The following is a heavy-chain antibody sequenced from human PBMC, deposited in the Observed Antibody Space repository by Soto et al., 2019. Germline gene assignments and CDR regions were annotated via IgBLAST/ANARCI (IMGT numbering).Heavy chain of an antibody. J-gene: IGHJ6*03. V-gene: IGHV3-7*01. CDR3: ARFGEGDNVLPLALSGYFDCYLDV. CDR2: IRKDGGEK. CDR1: GSTFSSFG. D-gene: IGHD3-16*02. Sequence: EVQLVESGGGLVQAGGPLSLSCEASGSTFSSFGMRWVRQAPGKGLEWVANIRKDGGEKYNADSVKGRFTISRDNAKNSLFLQMNCLRAEETAVYYCARFGEGDNVLPLALSGYFDCYLDVWGKGTAVTVSS.